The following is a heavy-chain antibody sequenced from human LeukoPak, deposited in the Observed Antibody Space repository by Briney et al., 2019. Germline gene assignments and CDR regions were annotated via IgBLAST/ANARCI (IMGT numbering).Heavy chain of an antibody. CDR3: ATGRYYDSSGYYYFDY. J-gene: IGHJ4*02. V-gene: IGHV1-24*01. Sequence: ASVKVSCKVSGYTLTELSMHWVRQAPGKGLEWMGGFDPEDGETIYAQKFQGRVTMTEDTSTDTAYMELSSLRSEDTAVYYYATGRYYDSSGYYYFDYWGQGTLVTVSS. CDR1: GYTLTELS. CDR2: FDPEDGET. D-gene: IGHD3-22*01.